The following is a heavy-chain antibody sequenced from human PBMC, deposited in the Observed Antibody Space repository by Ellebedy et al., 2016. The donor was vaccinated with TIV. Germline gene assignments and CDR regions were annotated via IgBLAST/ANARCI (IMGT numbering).Heavy chain of an antibody. Sequence: SETLSLXXTVSGGSISSSSYYWGWIRQPPGKGLEWIGSIYYSGSTYYNPSLKSRVTISVDTSKNQFSLKLSSVTAADTAVYYCARDRGYDRAYCGGDCYSGLDYWGQGTLVTVSS. CDR1: GGSISSSSYY. V-gene: IGHV4-39*07. CDR3: ARDRGYDRAYCGGDCYSGLDY. CDR2: IYYSGST. D-gene: IGHD2-21*02. J-gene: IGHJ4*02.